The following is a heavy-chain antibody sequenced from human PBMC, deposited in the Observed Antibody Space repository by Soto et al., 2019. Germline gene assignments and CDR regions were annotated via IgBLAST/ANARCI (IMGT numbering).Heavy chain of an antibody. D-gene: IGHD1-1*01. J-gene: IGHJ4*02. CDR1: GDSVSSNSAA. Sequence: VQLQKPGPGLVKPSQTLSLTCAISGDSVSSNSAAWNWIRQSPSRGLVWMGRTYYRSKWYNDYAVSVKSRITNNSDPSKYRFSRRLNPVTPEDTAVYYCARVRPRFWYDYHCDYWGQGTLVTVSS. V-gene: IGHV6-1*01. CDR2: TYYRSKWYN. CDR3: ARVRPRFWYDYHCDY.